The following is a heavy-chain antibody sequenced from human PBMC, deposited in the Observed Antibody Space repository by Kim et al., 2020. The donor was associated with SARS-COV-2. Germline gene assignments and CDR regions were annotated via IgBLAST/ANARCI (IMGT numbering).Heavy chain of an antibody. CDR2: ISYDGSNK. J-gene: IGHJ6*02. D-gene: IGHD6-6*01. CDR3: AKDWGSSLVGYV. V-gene: IGHV3-30*18. CDR1: GFTFSSYG. Sequence: GGSLRLSCAASGFTFSSYGMHWVRQAPGKGLEWVAVISYDGSNKYYADSVKGRFTISRDNSKNTLYLQMNSLRAEDTAVYYCAKDWGSSLVGYVWGQGTTVTVSS.